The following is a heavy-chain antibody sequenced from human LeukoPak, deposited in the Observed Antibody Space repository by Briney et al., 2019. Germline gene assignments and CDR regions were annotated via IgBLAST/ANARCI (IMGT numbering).Heavy chain of an antibody. CDR3: AREGSSGYYPY. J-gene: IGHJ4*02. CDR1: GFTFSSYG. Sequence: SGGSLRLSCAASGFTFSSYGMHWVRQAPGKGLEWVAVISYDGSNKYYADSVKGRFTISRDNSKNTLYLQMNSLRAEDTAVYYCAREGSSGYYPYWGQGILVTVSS. D-gene: IGHD3-22*01. CDR2: ISYDGSNK. V-gene: IGHV3-30*03.